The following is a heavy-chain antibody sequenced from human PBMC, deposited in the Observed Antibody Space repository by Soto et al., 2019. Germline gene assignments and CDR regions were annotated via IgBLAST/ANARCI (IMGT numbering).Heavy chain of an antibody. CDR1: GGIFSTYA. V-gene: IGHV1-69*01. Sequence: QVQLVQSGAEVKKPGSSVKVSCKASGGIFSTYAISWLRQAPGQGLEWMGGIIPLFGTPNYAQRFQGRVPIPADEATSTAYMELSRLRSEATAVYYCARDRDDYGSGNYYNRLDFWGQGTLVTVSS. J-gene: IGHJ4*02. CDR2: IIPLFGTP. CDR3: ARDRDDYGSGNYYNRLDF. D-gene: IGHD3-10*01.